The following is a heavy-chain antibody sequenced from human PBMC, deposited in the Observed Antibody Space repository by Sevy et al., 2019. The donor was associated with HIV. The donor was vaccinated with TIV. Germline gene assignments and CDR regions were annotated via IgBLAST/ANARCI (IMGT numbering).Heavy chain of an antibody. CDR3: ARRGAFDFDTSGFLSP. CDR2: ISVYNGKI. Sequence: ASVKVSCKASGYTFTSFGISWVRQAPGQGLEWVGWISVYNGKINYAQNFQGRVTMTTDTSTRTAYMELKSLRSDDTAVYYCARRGAFDFDTSGFLSPWGPGTLVTVSS. J-gene: IGHJ5*02. V-gene: IGHV1-18*01. CDR1: GYTFTSFG. D-gene: IGHD3-22*01.